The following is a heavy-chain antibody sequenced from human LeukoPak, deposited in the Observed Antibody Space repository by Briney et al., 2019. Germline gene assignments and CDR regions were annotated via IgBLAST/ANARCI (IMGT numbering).Heavy chain of an antibody. CDR2: INHSGST. Sequence: SETLSLTCAVYGGSFSGYYWSWIRQPPGKGLEWIGEINHSGSTNYNPSLKSRVTISVDTSKNQFSLKVSSVTAADTAVYYCARDCSSTSCYLDYWSQGTLVTVSS. D-gene: IGHD2-2*01. V-gene: IGHV4-34*01. CDR3: ARDCSSTSCYLDY. J-gene: IGHJ4*02. CDR1: GGSFSGYY.